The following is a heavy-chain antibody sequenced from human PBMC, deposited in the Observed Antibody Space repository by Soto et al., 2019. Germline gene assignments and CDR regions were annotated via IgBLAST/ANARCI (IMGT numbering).Heavy chain of an antibody. Sequence: RGGSLRLSCAASGFTFSSYAMSWVRQAPGKGLEWVSAISGSGGSTYYADSVKGRFTISRDNSKNTLYLQMNSLRAEDTAVYYCASHIVGEAEYFQHWGQGTLVTVSS. CDR1: GFTFSSYA. V-gene: IGHV3-23*01. J-gene: IGHJ1*01. CDR3: ASHIVGEAEYFQH. D-gene: IGHD2-21*01. CDR2: ISGSGGST.